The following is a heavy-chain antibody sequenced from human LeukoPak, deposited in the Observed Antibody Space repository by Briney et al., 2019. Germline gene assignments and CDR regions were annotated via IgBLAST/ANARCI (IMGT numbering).Heavy chain of an antibody. V-gene: IGHV3-23*01. CDR2: IINSGGST. CDR3: ARGGSVGVISSFDY. CDR1: GFTFSNYA. J-gene: IGHJ4*02. Sequence: PGGSLRLSCAASGFTFSNYAMSWVRQTPEKGLEWVSGIINSGGSTYYRDSVKGRFTISRDNSKDTLYLQMNSLRAEDTAVYYCARGGSVGVISSFDYWGQGNLVTVSS. D-gene: IGHD3-10*01.